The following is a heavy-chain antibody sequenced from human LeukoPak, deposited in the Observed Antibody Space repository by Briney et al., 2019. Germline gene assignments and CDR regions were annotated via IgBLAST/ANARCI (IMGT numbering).Heavy chain of an antibody. CDR3: ATFGVVTRDYYFQC. J-gene: IGHJ4*02. V-gene: IGHV3-7*03. Sequence: GGSLRLSYAASGFTFSSYWMSWVRQAPGKGLEWVANIKQDGGEKNYVASVKGRFTISRDNAKNSLYLQMNSLRAEDTAVYYCATFGVVTRDYYFQCWGQGAQVTVSS. D-gene: IGHD3-10*01. CDR1: GFTFSSYW. CDR2: IKQDGGEK.